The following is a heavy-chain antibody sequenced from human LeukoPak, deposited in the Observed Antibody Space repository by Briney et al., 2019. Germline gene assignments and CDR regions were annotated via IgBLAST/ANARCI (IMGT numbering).Heavy chain of an antibody. V-gene: IGHV4-34*01. J-gene: IGHJ3*02. Sequence: SETLSLTCGVYGGSFSANYWSWIRQSPGKGLEWIGEINHGGSTHYNPSLKSRVTISVDTSKNKFSLRLTSMTAADTAVYYCARVPLPDDYGDEASDAFDIWGQGTMVTVSS. CDR2: INHGGST. CDR1: GGSFSANY. CDR3: ARVPLPDDYGDEASDAFDI. D-gene: IGHD4-17*01.